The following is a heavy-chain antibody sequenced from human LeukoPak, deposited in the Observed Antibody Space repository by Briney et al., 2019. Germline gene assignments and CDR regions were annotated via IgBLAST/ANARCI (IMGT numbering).Heavy chain of an antibody. CDR1: GFTFSTYE. Sequence: GGSLRLSCTASGFTFSTYEMNWVRQAPGKGLEWISYISGSGSSIFYAGSLQGRFTVSRDNAKNSVYLHMNSLRAEDTAVYYCAREGGFGYDDAFDTWGHGTTVTVSS. CDR2: ISGSGSSI. J-gene: IGHJ3*02. D-gene: IGHD3-16*02. CDR3: AREGGFGYDDAFDT. V-gene: IGHV3-48*03.